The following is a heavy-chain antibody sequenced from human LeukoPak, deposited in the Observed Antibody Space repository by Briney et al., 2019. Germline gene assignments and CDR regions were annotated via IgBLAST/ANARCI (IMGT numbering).Heavy chain of an antibody. J-gene: IGHJ4*02. D-gene: IGHD2-15*01. CDR3: ARDLTGYCSGGRCYTHFDY. Sequence: GGSLRLSCVASGFTFSSYSMDWVRQAPGKGLEWVSSISSSSSYIYYADSVKGRFTISRDNAKNSLFLQMNSLRAEDTAVYYCARDLTGYCSGGRCYTHFDYWGQGTLVTVSS. CDR2: ISSSSSYI. CDR1: GFTFSSYS. V-gene: IGHV3-21*01.